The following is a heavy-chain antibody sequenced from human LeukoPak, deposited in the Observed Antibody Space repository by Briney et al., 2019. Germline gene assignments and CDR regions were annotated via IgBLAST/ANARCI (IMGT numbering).Heavy chain of an antibody. CDR2: INWNGGST. CDR1: GFTFSSYA. J-gene: IGHJ5*02. V-gene: IGHV3-20*01. CDR3: ARDRVIAPGGLGTSGFDP. D-gene: IGHD6-13*01. Sequence: PGGSLRLSCAASGFTFSSYAMSWVRQAPGKGLEWVSGINWNGGSTGYADSVKGRFTISRDNAKNSLYLQMSSLRAEDTALYHCARDRVIAPGGLGTSGFDPWGQGTLVTVSS.